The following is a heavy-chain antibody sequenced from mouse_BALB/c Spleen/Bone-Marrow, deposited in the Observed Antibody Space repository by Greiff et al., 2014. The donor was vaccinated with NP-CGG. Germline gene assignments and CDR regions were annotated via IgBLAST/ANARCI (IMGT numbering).Heavy chain of an antibody. V-gene: IGHV1S81*02. CDR3: ARAAYDPYAMDY. CDR2: INPNNDGT. CDR1: GYTFTSYY. Sequence: QVQLQQSGAELVKPGASVKLSCKASGYTFTSYYMYWVKQRPGQGLEWIGEINPNNDGTNFNEKFKSKATLTVDKSSSTAYMQLSSLTSEDSAVYYRARAAYDPYAMDYWGQGTSVTVSS. J-gene: IGHJ4*01. D-gene: IGHD2-3*01.